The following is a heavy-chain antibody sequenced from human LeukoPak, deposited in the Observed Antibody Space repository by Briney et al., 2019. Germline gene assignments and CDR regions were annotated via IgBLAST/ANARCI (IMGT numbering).Heavy chain of an antibody. D-gene: IGHD3-16*01. V-gene: IGHV3-74*01. Sequence: PGGSLRLSCAASGFTFSNTWLHWVRQPPGQGLVWVARIISDGSSTVYADFVKGRFTISRDNAKNTLYLQMNSLRAEDTAVYFCLYGGYFQHWGQGTLVTVSS. CDR3: LYGGYFQH. J-gene: IGHJ1*01. CDR1: GFTFSNTW. CDR2: IISDGSST.